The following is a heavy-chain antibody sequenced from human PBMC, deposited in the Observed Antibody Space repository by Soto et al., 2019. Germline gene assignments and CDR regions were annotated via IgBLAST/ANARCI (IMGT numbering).Heavy chain of an antibody. CDR3: ARYGPMEDFWSGAPAGYGMDV. D-gene: IGHD3-3*01. J-gene: IGHJ6*02. CDR1: GFTFSSYA. Sequence: QVQLVESGGGVVQPGRSLRLSCAASGFTFSSYAMHWVRQAPGKGLEWVAVISYDGSNKYYADSVKGRFTISRDNSKNTLYLKMTSLRAEDRAVYYCARYGPMEDFWSGAPAGYGMDVWGQGTTVTVSS. CDR2: ISYDGSNK. V-gene: IGHV3-30-3*01.